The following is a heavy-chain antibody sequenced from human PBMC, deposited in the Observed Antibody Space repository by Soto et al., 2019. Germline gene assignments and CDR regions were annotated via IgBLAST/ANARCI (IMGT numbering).Heavy chain of an antibody. CDR2: ISSSGSTI. D-gene: IGHD3-22*01. Sequence: GGSLRLSCAASGFTFSDYYMSWIRQAPGKGLEWVSYISSSGSTIYYADSVKGRFTISRDNAKNSLYLQMDSLRAEDTAVYYCASLLSYYYDSSGYPNLMDVWGQGTTVTVSS. V-gene: IGHV3-11*01. CDR3: ASLLSYYYDSSGYPNLMDV. J-gene: IGHJ6*02. CDR1: GFTFSDYY.